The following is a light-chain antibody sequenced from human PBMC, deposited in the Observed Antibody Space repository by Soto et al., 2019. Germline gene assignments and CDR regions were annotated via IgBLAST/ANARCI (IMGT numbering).Light chain of an antibody. J-gene: IGKJ1*01. CDR1: QSVSSN. Sequence: EIVLTQSPGTVSLYPGESATLSCRASQSVSSNLAWYQQKLGQAPRLLIYDASRRATGIPDRFSGSGSGTDFTLTISSLQPEDFATYYCQQSYSTPFTFGQGTKVDIK. CDR2: DAS. CDR3: QQSYSTPFT. V-gene: IGKV3D-20*02.